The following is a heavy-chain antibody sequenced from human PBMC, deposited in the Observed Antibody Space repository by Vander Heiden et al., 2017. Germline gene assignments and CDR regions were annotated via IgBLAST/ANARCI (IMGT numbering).Heavy chain of an antibody. J-gene: IGHJ4*02. D-gene: IGHD2-15*01. CDR1: GYTFTSYA. V-gene: IGHV3-23*01. CDR2: IRGSGGST. CDR3: AKGLGYCSGGSCSTIHDY. Sequence: EVQLLEAGGGLVQPGGSLRRSGAASGYTFTSYAMSWVRQAAGKGLDWVSAIRGSGGSTYYADSVKGRFTISRDNSKNTLYLQMNSLRAEDTAVYYCAKGLGYCSGGSCSTIHDYWGQGTLVTVSS.